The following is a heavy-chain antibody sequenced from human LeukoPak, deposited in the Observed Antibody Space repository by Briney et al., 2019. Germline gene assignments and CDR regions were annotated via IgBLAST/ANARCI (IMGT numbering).Heavy chain of an antibody. CDR3: ARVRDCGSGGSCYMYYYYYMDV. V-gene: IGHV3-11*04. CDR1: GFTVSSNY. D-gene: IGHD2-15*01. J-gene: IGHJ6*03. Sequence: PGGSLRLSCAASGFTVSSNYMSWVRQAPGKGLEWVSYISSSGSTIYYADSVKGRFTISRDNAKNSLYLQMNSLRAEDTAVYYCARVRDCGSGGSCYMYYYYYMDVWGKGTTVTVSS. CDR2: ISSSGSTI.